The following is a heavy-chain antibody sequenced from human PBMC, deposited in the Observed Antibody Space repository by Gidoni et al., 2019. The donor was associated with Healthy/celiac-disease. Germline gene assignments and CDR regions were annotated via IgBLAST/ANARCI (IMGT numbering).Heavy chain of an antibody. CDR3: ARVGFGSLLGEGAFDI. Sequence: HVQLVESGGGLVTPGGSLRLSCAASGFTFSTYYMGWIRQAPGKGLEWVSYIRRSGSTIYYSDSVKGRFTISRDNAKNSLYLQMNSLRAEDTAVYYCARVGFGSLLGEGAFDIWGQGTMVTVSS. V-gene: IGHV3-11*01. J-gene: IGHJ3*02. CDR2: IRRSGSTI. CDR1: GFTFSTYY. D-gene: IGHD3-10*01.